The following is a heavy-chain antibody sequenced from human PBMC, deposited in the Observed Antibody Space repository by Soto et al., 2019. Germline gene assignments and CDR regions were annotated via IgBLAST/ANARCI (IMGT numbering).Heavy chain of an antibody. V-gene: IGHV3-23*01. CDR3: AKEYTSTSKGSFDY. CDR2: ITGSGGRT. J-gene: IGHJ4*02. Sequence: GSLRLSCAASGFTFSNYAMNWVRQAPGKGLEWVSGITGSGGRTFYADSVKGRFTISRDNSKNTVYLQMSSVRADDTAVYYCAKEYTSTSKGSFDYLGQGDLVTVS. D-gene: IGHD1-26*01. CDR1: GFTFSNYA.